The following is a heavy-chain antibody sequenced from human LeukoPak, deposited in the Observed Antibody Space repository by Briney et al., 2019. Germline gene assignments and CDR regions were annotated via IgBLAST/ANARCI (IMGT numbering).Heavy chain of an antibody. Sequence: ASVTVSCTASGYTFSSYAMHWVRQAPGQRLEWMGWINTGNGNTKYSQKFQGRVTITRATSASTAYMELSNLRSEDTAVHYCARVGYSGYDSRPVFNYWGQGTLVTVSS. CDR2: INTGNGNT. CDR1: GYTFSSYA. CDR3: ARVGYSGYDSRPVFNY. J-gene: IGHJ4*02. V-gene: IGHV1-3*04. D-gene: IGHD5-12*01.